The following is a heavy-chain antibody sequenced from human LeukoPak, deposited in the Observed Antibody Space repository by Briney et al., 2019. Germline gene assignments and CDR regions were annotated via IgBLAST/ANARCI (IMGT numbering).Heavy chain of an antibody. CDR3: ARHPGYGKWGYYFDY. CDR2: IHYTGNT. D-gene: IGHD5-18*01. J-gene: IGHJ4*02. V-gene: IGHV4-39*01. CDR1: GRSISSNNHY. Sequence: SETLSLTCTVSGRSISSNNHYWGWIRQPPGKGLEWIGSIHYTGNTHYNPSFKSRVTISVDTSKNQFSLKLSSVSAADAAVYYCARHPGYGKWGYYFDYWGQGSLLTVSS.